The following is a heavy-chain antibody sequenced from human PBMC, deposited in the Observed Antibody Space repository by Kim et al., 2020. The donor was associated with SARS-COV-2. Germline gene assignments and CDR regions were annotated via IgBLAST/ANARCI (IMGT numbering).Heavy chain of an antibody. CDR3: ASRGGGYSYRGYGDAFDI. J-gene: IGHJ3*02. CDR1: GGSISSYY. D-gene: IGHD5-18*01. V-gene: IGHV4-59*13. Sequence: SETLSLTCTVSGGSISSYYWSWIRQPPGKGLEWIGYIYYSGSTNYNPSLKSRVTISVDTSKNQFSLKLSSVTAADTAVYYCASRGGGYSYRGYGDAFDI. CDR2: IYYSGST.